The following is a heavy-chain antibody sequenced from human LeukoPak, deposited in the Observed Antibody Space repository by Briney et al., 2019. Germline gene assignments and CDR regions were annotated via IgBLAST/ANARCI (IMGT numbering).Heavy chain of an antibody. V-gene: IGHV4-39*01. CDR1: GGSISSSSYY. D-gene: IGHD6-6*01. J-gene: IGHJ4*02. Sequence: SETLSLTCSVSGGSISSSSYYWGWIRQPPGKGLEWIGSIYYSGSTYYNPSLKSRVTISVDTSKNQFSLKLSSVTAVDTAVYYCARFGQLVRIVHYWGQGTLVTVSS. CDR2: IYYSGST. CDR3: ARFGQLVRIVHY.